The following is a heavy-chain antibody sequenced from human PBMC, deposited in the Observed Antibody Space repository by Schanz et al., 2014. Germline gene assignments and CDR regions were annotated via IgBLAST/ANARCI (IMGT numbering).Heavy chain of an antibody. CDR2: ISSSGSYI. CDR3: TRSYYDFSWGSYRFRAFDI. D-gene: IGHD3-16*02. CDR1: GFTFNSYA. J-gene: IGHJ3*02. Sequence: EVQLVESGGGLVKPGGSLRLSCAASGFTFNSYAMTWVRQAPGKGLEWVSSISSSGSYIHYADSVKGRFTISRDNAKNTLYLQMNSLRAEDTAIYFCTRSYYDFSWGSYRFRAFDIWGQGTTVIVSS. V-gene: IGHV3-21*01.